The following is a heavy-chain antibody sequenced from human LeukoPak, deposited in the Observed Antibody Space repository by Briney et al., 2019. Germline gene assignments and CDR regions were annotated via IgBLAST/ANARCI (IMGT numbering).Heavy chain of an antibody. D-gene: IGHD3-10*01. J-gene: IGHJ4*02. CDR2: ISSSLSYI. Sequence: GGSLRLSCEASGFTFISYIMHWVRQAPGKGLEWVSSISSSLSYIYYADSVKGRFTISRDNAKNSLYLQMNSLRVEDTAVYYCARDFGDYWGPGSLVTVSS. V-gene: IGHV3-21*01. CDR1: GFTFISYI. CDR3: ARDFGDY.